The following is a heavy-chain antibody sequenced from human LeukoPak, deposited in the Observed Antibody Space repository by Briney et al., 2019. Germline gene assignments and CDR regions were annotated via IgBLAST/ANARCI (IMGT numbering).Heavy chain of an antibody. CDR3: ARGARGVYYYDSSGYYYGDAFDI. J-gene: IGHJ3*02. V-gene: IGHV3-30*02. CDR2: IRYDGSNK. D-gene: IGHD3-22*01. Sequence: PGGSLRLSCAASGFTFSSYGMHWVRQAPGKGLEWVAFIRYDGSNKYYADSVKGRFTMSRDNSKNTLYLQMNSLRAEDTAVYYCARGARGVYYYDSSGYYYGDAFDIWGQGTMVTVSS. CDR1: GFTFSSYG.